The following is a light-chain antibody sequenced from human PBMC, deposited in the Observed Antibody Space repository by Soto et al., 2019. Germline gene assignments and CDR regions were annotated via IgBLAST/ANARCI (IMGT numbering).Light chain of an antibody. Sequence: EIVWTQSPATLSLSPGDRATLSCRASQSVRSDYFAWYQKKAGQPPRVILFGVSTRATAIPDRFSGSGSGTDFNLTISRLETDDFGLYECHQYGNSPLTFGGGTKLDIK. CDR3: HQYGNSPLT. V-gene: IGKV3-20*01. CDR1: QSVRSDY. J-gene: IGKJ4*01. CDR2: GVS.